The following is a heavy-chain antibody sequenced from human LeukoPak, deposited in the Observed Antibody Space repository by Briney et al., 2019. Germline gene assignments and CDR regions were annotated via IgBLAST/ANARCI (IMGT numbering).Heavy chain of an antibody. CDR1: VYTFTGYY. Sequence: ASVKVSCKASVYTFTGYYMYWVRDAPGQGLEWMGWINPNSGGTNYGQKFQGRVTMTRDTSISTAYMELSRLISDETAVYYCARIRYYYGSGSYSLGYWGQGTLVTVSS. J-gene: IGHJ4*02. V-gene: IGHV1-2*02. D-gene: IGHD3-10*01. CDR2: INPNSGGT. CDR3: ARIRYYYGSGSYSLGY.